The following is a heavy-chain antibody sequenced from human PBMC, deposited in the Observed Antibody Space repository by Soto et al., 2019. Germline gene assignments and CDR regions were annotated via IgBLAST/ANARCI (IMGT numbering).Heavy chain of an antibody. Sequence: QVQLVQSGAEVKKPGASVKVSCKASGYTFTNFGISWVRQAPGQGLEWMGWISAYNGDTNYAQKFQGRVTMTTVTSTSTAYMEVRSLRFDDTAVYYCARGGTPIGYWGQGTLVTVSS. CDR2: ISAYNGDT. D-gene: IGHD3-16*01. CDR1: GYTFTNFG. V-gene: IGHV1-18*01. CDR3: ARGGTPIGY. J-gene: IGHJ4*02.